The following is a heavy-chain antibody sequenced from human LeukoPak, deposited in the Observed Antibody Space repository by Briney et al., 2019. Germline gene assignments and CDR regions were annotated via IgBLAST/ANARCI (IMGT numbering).Heavy chain of an antibody. D-gene: IGHD3-10*01. J-gene: IGHJ4*02. CDR2: MNPNSGNT. V-gene: IGHV1-8*01. CDR3: ARGRRVNLRRGGSGSPNLY. Sequence: GASVKVSCKASGYTFTSYDINWVRQATGQGLEWMGWMNPNSGNTGYAQKFQGRVTMTRNTSISTAYMELSSLRSEDTAVYYCARGRRVNLRRGGSGSPNLYWGQGTLVTVSS. CDR1: GYTFTSYD.